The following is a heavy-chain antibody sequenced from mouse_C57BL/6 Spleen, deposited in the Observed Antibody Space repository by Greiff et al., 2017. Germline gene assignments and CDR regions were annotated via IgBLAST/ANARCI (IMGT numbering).Heavy chain of an antibody. J-gene: IGHJ1*03. CDR3: AREGTYYAGYFDV. V-gene: IGHV1-81*01. D-gene: IGHD1-1*01. Sequence: VQLQQSGAELARPGASVKLSCKASGYTFTSYGISWVKQRTGQGLEWIGEIYPRSGNTYYNEKFKGKATLTADKSSSTAYMELRSLTSEDSAVYFCAREGTYYAGYFDVWGTGTTVTVSS. CDR2: IYPRSGNT. CDR1: GYTFTSYG.